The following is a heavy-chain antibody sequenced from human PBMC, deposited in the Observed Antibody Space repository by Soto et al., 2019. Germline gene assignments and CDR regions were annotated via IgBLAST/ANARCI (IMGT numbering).Heavy chain of an antibody. V-gene: IGHV1-69*18. CDR2: FIPKSDKI. CDR3: ARGWVEEAFDI. CDR1: GGTLTSFT. D-gene: IGHD2-15*01. J-gene: IGHJ3*02. Sequence: QVQLVQSGAEVKKPGSSVTVSCTASGGTLTSFTIYWVRQAPGQGFEWMASFIPKSDKINYAQKFQGRVPPIADESSNTAYLELSSLTSEDTAVYYCARGWVEEAFDIWGQGTLVTMSS.